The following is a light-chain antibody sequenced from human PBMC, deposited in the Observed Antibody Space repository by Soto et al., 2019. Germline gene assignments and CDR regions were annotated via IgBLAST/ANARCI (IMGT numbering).Light chain of an antibody. CDR2: WAS. CDR1: QSVLYSSNNKNY. CDR3: QKYNSAPLT. V-gene: IGKV4-1*01. Sequence: DMVMTQSTDSLAVSLGERATINCKSSQSVLYSSNNKNYLAWYQQKPGQPPKLLIYWASTRESGVPDRFSGSGSGTDFTLTISGLQPEDVATYYCQKYNSAPLTFGGGTKVDIK. J-gene: IGKJ4*01.